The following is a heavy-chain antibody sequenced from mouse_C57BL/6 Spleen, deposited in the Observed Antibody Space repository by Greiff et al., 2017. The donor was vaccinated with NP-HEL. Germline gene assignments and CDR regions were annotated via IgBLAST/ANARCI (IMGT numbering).Heavy chain of an antibody. D-gene: IGHD1-1*01. J-gene: IGHJ3*01. V-gene: IGHV5-16*01. CDR2: INYDGSST. CDR1: GFTFSDYY. Sequence: EVQVVESEGGLVQPGSSMKLSCTASGFTFSDYYMAWVRQVPEKGLEWVANINYDGSSTYYLDSLKSRFIISRDNAKNILYLQMSSLKSEDTATYYCARGLHYYGSSPWFAYWGQGTLVTVSA. CDR3: ARGLHYYGSSPWFAY.